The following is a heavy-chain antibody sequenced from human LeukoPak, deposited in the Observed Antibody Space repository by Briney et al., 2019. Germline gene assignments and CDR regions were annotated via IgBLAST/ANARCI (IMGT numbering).Heavy chain of an antibody. CDR3: ARDYDILTGRAYGMDV. J-gene: IGHJ6*02. CDR2: INAGNGNT. CDR1: GYTFTSYA. Sequence: GASVKVSCKASGYTFTSYAMHWVRQAPGQRLEWMGWINAGNGNTKYSQKLQGRVTMTTDTSTSTAYMELRSLRSDDTAVYYCARDYDILTGRAYGMDVWGQGTTVTVSS. V-gene: IGHV1-3*01. D-gene: IGHD3-9*01.